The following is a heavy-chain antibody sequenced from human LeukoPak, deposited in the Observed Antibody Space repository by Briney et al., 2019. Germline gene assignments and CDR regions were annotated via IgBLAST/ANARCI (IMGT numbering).Heavy chain of an antibody. Sequence: SETLSLTCTVSGGSISSYYWNWIRQPPGKGLEWIGYIYYSGTTNYNPSPKSRVSMSVDTSKNQFSLKLSSVTAADTAVYYCASSGSYYKRSFDYWGQGTLVTVSS. V-gene: IGHV4-59*01. D-gene: IGHD3-10*01. J-gene: IGHJ4*02. CDR3: ASSGSYYKRSFDY. CDR1: GGSISSYY. CDR2: IYYSGTT.